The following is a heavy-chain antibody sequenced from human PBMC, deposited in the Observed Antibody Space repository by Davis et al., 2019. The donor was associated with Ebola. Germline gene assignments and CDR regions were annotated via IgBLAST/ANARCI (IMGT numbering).Heavy chain of an antibody. J-gene: IGHJ4*02. CDR1: GFTVSSNY. V-gene: IGHV3-30*18. CDR3: AKDKGGYYYYFDY. CDR2: ISYDGSNK. Sequence: PGGSLRLSCAASGFTVSSNYMSWVRQAPGKGLEWVAVISYDGSNKYYADSVKGRFTISRDNSKNTLYLQMNSLRAEDTAVYYCAKDKGGYYYYFDYWGQGTLVTVSS. D-gene: IGHD3-22*01.